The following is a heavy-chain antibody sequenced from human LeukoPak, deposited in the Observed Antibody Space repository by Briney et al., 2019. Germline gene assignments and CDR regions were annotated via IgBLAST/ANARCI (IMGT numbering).Heavy chain of an antibody. J-gene: IGHJ4*02. D-gene: IGHD3-16*02. CDR1: GFTFSSYS. Sequence: GGSLRLSCAASGFTFSSYSMNWVRQAPGKGLEWVSSISSSSTYIYYADSLKGRFTISRDNAKNPLSLQMNSLRAEDTAVYYCARALINLPDYWGQGTLVTVSS. CDR3: ARALINLPDY. V-gene: IGHV3-21*01. CDR2: ISSSSTYI.